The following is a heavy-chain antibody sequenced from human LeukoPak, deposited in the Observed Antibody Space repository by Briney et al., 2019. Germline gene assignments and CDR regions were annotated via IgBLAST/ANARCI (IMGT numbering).Heavy chain of an antibody. CDR2: IYWNDDK. Sequence: SGPTLVNPTQTLTLTCTFSGFSLSTSEVEVGVGWLRQPPGKALEWLAVIYWNDDKRHSPSLKSRLTITKDTSKNQVVLTLTNMDPVDTATYYCAHKGSASLYEYWGQGTLVTVSS. CDR3: AHKGSASLYEY. J-gene: IGHJ4*02. CDR1: GFSLSTSEVEVG. V-gene: IGHV2-5*01.